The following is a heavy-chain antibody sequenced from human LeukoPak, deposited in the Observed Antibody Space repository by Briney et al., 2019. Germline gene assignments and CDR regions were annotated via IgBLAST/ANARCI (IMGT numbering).Heavy chain of an antibody. CDR1: GYTFTSYG. D-gene: IGHD7-27*01. J-gene: IGHJ3*02. Sequence: ASVKVSCKASGYTFTSYGISWVRQAPGQGLEWMGWISAYNGNKNYAQKLQGRVTMTTDTSTSTAYMELRSLRSDDTAVYYCARDQKLGINDAFDIWGQGTMVTVSS. CDR3: ARDQKLGINDAFDI. CDR2: ISAYNGNK. V-gene: IGHV1-18*01.